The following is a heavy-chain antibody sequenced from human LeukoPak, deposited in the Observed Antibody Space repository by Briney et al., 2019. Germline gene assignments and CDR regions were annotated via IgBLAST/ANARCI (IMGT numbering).Heavy chain of an antibody. D-gene: IGHD2-2*01. Sequence: SVKVSCKASGGTFSSYAISWVRQAPGQALEWMGGIIPIFGTANYAQKFQGRVTITADESTSTAYMELSSLRSEDTAVYYCARGKDIVVVPAVMPASYYYYVMDVWGKGTTVTVSS. J-gene: IGHJ6*04. V-gene: IGHV1-69*01. CDR1: GGTFSSYA. CDR3: ARGKDIVVVPAVMPASYYYYVMDV. CDR2: IIPIFGTA.